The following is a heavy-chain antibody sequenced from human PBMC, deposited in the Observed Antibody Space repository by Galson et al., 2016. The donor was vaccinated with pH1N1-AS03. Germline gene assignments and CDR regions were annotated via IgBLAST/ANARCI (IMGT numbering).Heavy chain of an antibody. V-gene: IGHV3-74*01. J-gene: IGHJ4*02. Sequence: SLRLSCAASGFTFSNLWMHWVRQGPGKGLVWVARVNGDGSSTTYADYVKGRFTISRDNAKNTVYLQMISLRDEDTAVYYCATGRGYYYEYWGQGTLVTVSS. CDR3: ATGRGYYYEY. CDR2: VNGDGSST. CDR1: GFTFSNLW. D-gene: IGHD3-10*01.